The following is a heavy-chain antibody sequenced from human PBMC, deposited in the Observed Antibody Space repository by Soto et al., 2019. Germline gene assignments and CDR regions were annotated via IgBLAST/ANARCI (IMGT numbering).Heavy chain of an antibody. D-gene: IGHD1-7*01. J-gene: IGHJ4*02. CDR2: IGTAGDT. V-gene: IGHV3-13*01. Sequence: GSLRLSCAASGFTFSSYDMRWVRQATGKGLEWVSAIGTAGDTYYPGSVKGRFTISRENAKNSLYLQMNSLRAGDTAVYYCARDKKITGTFDYWGQGTLVTVSS. CDR3: ARDKKITGTFDY. CDR1: GFTFSSYD.